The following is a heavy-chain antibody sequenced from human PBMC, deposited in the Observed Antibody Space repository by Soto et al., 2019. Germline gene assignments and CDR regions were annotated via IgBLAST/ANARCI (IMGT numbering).Heavy chain of an antibody. CDR2: VHPYEGTT. V-gene: IGHV1-18*04. J-gene: IGHJ4*02. CDR3: AREYYSTTTWIDY. CDR1: GFTFTSYP. D-gene: IGHD2-15*01. Sequence: VQLVQSAPEVKRPGASVKVSCKTSGFTFTSYPFSWVRQAPGQGLAWLAWVHPYEGTTKVAHQFRDRLTVTTDTSAATVFMELTRLTSDDTAVYFCAREYYSTTTWIDYWGQGTLVAVSS.